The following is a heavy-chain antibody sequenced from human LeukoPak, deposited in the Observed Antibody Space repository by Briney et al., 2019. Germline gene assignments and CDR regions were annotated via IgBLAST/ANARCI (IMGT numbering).Heavy chain of an antibody. J-gene: IGHJ5*02. CDR1: GDSVSSNSGA. CDR2: TLYRSRWYN. Sequence: SQTLSLTCAISGDSVSSNSGAWHWIRQSPSRGLEWLGRTLYRSRWYNEYAVSVKSRITVNPDTSKNQVSLQLNSVTPEDTAVYYCARGGNYSFDPWGQGTLVTVSS. CDR3: ARGGNYSFDP. D-gene: IGHD1-26*01. V-gene: IGHV6-1*01.